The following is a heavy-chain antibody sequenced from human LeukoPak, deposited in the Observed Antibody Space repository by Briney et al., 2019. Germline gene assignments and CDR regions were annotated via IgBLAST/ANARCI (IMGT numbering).Heavy chain of an antibody. CDR3: ARKYDFWSGYPLDY. D-gene: IGHD3-3*01. CDR2: IRFDGSYK. CDR1: GFIFSNYD. Sequence: PGGSLRLSCAASGFIFSNYDMYWVRQAPGKGLEWVAFIRFDGSYKYYADSVKGRFTISRDNAKNSLYLQMNSLRAEDTAVYYCARKYDFWSGYPLDYWGQGTLVTVSS. V-gene: IGHV3-30*02. J-gene: IGHJ4*02.